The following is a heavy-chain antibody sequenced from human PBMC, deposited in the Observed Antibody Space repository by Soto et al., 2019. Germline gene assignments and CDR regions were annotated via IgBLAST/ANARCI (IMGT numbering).Heavy chain of an antibody. CDR3: ARGAVASPGYFDY. CDR2: ISSSSTYI. J-gene: IGHJ4*02. Sequence: GESLKISCAASGFTFSSYTMNWVRQAPGKGLEWVSSISSSSTYIYYADSVKGRFTISRDNAKSSLYLQMNSLRAEDTAVYYCARGAVASPGYFDYWGQGTLVTVSS. D-gene: IGHD6-19*01. CDR1: GFTFSSYT. V-gene: IGHV3-21*01.